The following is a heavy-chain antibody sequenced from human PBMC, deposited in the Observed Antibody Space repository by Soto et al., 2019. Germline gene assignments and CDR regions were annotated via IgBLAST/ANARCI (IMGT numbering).Heavy chain of an antibody. J-gene: IGHJ6*02. CDR2: INQDGSGK. CDR1: GFTFSDSW. Sequence: LRLSCAASGFTFSDSWMDWARQVPGKGPEWVANINQDGSGKNYVDSVKGRFTISRDNAKNSLYLQMNSLRAEDTAVYYCASLGRHGWGQGTTVTGSS. V-gene: IGHV3-7*01. D-gene: IGHD3-16*01. CDR3: ASLGRHG.